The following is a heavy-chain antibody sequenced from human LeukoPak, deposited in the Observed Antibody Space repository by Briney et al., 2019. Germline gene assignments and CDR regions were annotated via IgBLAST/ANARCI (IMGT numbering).Heavy chain of an antibody. CDR2: ISWNSGSI. D-gene: IGHD6-13*01. V-gene: IGHV3-9*01. J-gene: IGHJ4*02. CDR1: GFTFDDYA. Sequence: PGRSLRLSCAASGFTFDDYAMHWVRQAPGKGLEWVSGISWNSGSIGYADSVKGRFTISRDNAKNSLYLQMNSLRAEDTALYYCAKVGVAAAGPFDYWGQGTLVTVSS. CDR3: AKVGVAAAGPFDY.